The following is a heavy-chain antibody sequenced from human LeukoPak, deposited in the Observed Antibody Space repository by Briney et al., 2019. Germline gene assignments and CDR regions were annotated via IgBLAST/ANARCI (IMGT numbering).Heavy chain of an antibody. CDR2: ISYDGDNK. CDR1: GFXFSSYG. CDR3: ARTYYDFWTGYYDY. Sequence: GGSLRLSCAASGFXFSSYGIHWVRQAPGKGLEWVAVISYDGDNKYYGDSVKGRFTISRDNSKNTLYLQMSSLRAEDTAIYYCARTYYDFWTGYYDYWGQGTLVTVSS. J-gene: IGHJ4*02. V-gene: IGHV3-30*03. D-gene: IGHD3-3*01.